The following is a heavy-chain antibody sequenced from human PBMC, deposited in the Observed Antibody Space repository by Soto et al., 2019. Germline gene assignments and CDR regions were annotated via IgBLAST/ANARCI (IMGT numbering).Heavy chain of an antibody. CDR3: ARAVEMATAPVRT. V-gene: IGHV1-69*19. D-gene: IGHD5-12*01. CDR2: IVPMFGTE. Sequence: QVQLVQSGAEVRKPGSSVKVSCLASGQSFRRDAFSWVRQAPGQGLEWMAGIVPMFGTENYSEKFHERVRITADESTSTVYLEISSLRSAYKAVYYWARAVEMATAPVRTWCYGTAFSVSS. CDR1: GQSFRRDA. J-gene: IGHJ5*01.